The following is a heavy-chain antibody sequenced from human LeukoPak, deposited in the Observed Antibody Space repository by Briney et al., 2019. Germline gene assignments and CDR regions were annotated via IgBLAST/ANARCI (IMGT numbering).Heavy chain of an antibody. D-gene: IGHD3-10*01. CDR2: IYPGDSDT. J-gene: IGHJ4*02. CDR3: ASRSYYYGSGSWPY. V-gene: IGHV5-51*01. CDR1: GYSFTSYW. Sequence: ESLKIYCKGSGYSFTSYWIVWVRQMPGKGLEWMGIIYPGDSDTRYSPSFQGQVTISADKSISTAYLQWRSLKASDTAMSYCASRSYYYGSGSWPYWGQGTLVTVSS.